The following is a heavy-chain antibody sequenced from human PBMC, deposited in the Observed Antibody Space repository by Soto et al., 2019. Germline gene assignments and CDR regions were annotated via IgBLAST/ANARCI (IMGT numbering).Heavy chain of an antibody. D-gene: IGHD5-18*01. CDR2: IYYSGST. CDR1: GGSISSGDYY. CDR3: ASWSIVQLLHAFDY. V-gene: IGHV4-30-4*01. Sequence: SETLSLTCTVSGGSISSGDYYWSWIRQPPGKGLEWIGYIYYSGSTYYNPSLKSRVTISVDTSKNQFSLKLSSVTAADTAVYYCASWSIVQLLHAFDYWGQGTLVTVSS. J-gene: IGHJ4*02.